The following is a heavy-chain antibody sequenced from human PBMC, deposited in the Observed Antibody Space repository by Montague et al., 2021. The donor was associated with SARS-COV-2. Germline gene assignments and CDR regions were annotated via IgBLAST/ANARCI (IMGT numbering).Heavy chain of an antibody. CDR2: IDWDDDK. D-gene: IGHD3-10*01. J-gene: IGHJ2*01. Sequence: PALVKPTQTLTLTCTFSGFSLSTSGMCVSWIRQPPGKALEWLARIDWDDDKYYSTPRKTRLTISKDTSKNQVVLTMTNMDPVDTATYYCARTYGSGRGFDLWGRGTLVTVSS. CDR3: ARTYGSGRGFDL. V-gene: IGHV2-70*11. CDR1: GFSLSTSGMC.